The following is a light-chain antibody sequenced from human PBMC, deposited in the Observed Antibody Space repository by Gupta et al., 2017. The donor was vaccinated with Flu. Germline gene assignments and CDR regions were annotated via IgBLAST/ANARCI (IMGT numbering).Light chain of an antibody. CDR1: SGHSSYI. Sequence: QPVLTQSSSASASLRSPVKLTCTLSSGHSSYIIAWHQQQPGKAPRYLMKLEGSGSYNKGSGVPDRFSGSSSGADRYLTISNLQSEDEADYYCETWDSNIWVFGGGTKLTVL. V-gene: IGLV4-60*03. CDR2: LEGSGSY. J-gene: IGLJ3*02. CDR3: ETWDSNIWV.